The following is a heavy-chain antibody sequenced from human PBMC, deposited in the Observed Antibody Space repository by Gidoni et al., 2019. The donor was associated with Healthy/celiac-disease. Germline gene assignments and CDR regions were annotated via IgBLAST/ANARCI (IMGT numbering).Heavy chain of an antibody. CDR2: ISYDGSNK. J-gene: IGHJ4*02. CDR3: ASGTGIAAAF. V-gene: IGHV3-30-3*01. D-gene: IGHD6-13*01. Sequence: QVQLVESGGGVVQPGRSLRLSCAASGFTFSSYAMHWVRQAPGKGLEWVAVISYDGSNKYYADSVKGRFTISRDNSKNTLYLQMNSLRAEYTAVYYCASGTGIAAAFWGQGTLVTVSS. CDR1: GFTFSSYA.